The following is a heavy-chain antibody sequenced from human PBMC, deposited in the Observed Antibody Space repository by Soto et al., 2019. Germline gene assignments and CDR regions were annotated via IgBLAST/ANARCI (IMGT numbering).Heavy chain of an antibody. CDR1: GFTFNDYA. J-gene: IGHJ4*02. V-gene: IGHV3-23*04. CDR3: AKAFCDAATCFPCES. Sequence: EVHLVQYGGGLVQPGESLSLSCVASGFTFNDYAMHWVRQTPGKGLEWVAAISNRGSSAYYADSVKGRFTISRDKSTKALSLHMHPLGVEDTAVYFCAKAFCDAATCFPCESWGQGTPVAVSP. D-gene: IGHD2-21*01. CDR2: ISNRGSSA.